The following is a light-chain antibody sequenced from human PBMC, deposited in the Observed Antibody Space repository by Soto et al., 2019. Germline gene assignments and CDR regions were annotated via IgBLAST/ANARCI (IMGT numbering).Light chain of an antibody. Sequence: QSALTQPASVSGSPGQSITISCTGTTSDVGNYNYVSWYQHHPGKAPKLVIYEVTNRPSGVSNRFSGSKSGNTASLTISGLQAEDEADYYCKSYTSRSTFVFGTGTKVTVL. CDR3: KSYTSRSTFV. J-gene: IGLJ1*01. CDR1: TSDVGNYNY. V-gene: IGLV2-14*01. CDR2: EVT.